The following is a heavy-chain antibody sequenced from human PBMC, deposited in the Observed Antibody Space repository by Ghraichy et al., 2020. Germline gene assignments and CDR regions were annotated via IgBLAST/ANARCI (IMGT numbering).Heavy chain of an antibody. J-gene: IGHJ4*02. D-gene: IGHD3-3*01. V-gene: IGHV4-59*01. CDR2: IYYSGST. CDR3: ARARTQEWLSYFDY. Sequence: SETLSLTCTVSGGSISSYYWSWIRQPPGKGLEWIGYIYYSGSTNYNPSLKSRVTISVDTSKNQFSLKLSSVTAADTAVYYCARARTQEWLSYFDYWGQGTLVTVSS. CDR1: GGSISSYY.